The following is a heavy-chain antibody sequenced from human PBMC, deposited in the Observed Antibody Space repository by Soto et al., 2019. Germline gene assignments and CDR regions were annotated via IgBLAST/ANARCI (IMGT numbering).Heavy chain of an antibody. D-gene: IGHD3-22*01. V-gene: IGHV1-69*02. Sequence: QVQLVQSGTEVKKPGSSVTVSCKASGGPYSKYSISWVRQAPGQGLEWMGRIIPIFDMTNYAQKFQGRVTITADKSTSTVYMELSSLRSEDTAVYYCARSLLGDHYDSDGLDSWGQGTLVSVSS. CDR1: GGPYSKYS. CDR2: IIPIFDMT. CDR3: ARSLLGDHYDSDGLDS. J-gene: IGHJ4*02.